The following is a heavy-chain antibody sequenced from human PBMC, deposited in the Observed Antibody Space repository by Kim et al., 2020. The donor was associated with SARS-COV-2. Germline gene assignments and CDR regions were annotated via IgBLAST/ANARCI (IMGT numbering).Heavy chain of an antibody. CDR2: IIPIFGTA. Sequence: SVKVSCKASGGTFSSYAISWVRQAPGQGLEWMGGIIPIFGTANYAQKFQDRVTITADESTNTAYMELSSLRSEDTAVYYCARDSRYGDYPPYYYGMDVWGQGTTVTVSS. V-gene: IGHV1-69*13. D-gene: IGHD4-17*01. CDR1: GGTFSSYA. J-gene: IGHJ6*02. CDR3: ARDSRYGDYPPYYYGMDV.